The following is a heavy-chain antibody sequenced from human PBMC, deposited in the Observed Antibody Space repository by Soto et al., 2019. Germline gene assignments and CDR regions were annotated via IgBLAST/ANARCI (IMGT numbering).Heavy chain of an antibody. V-gene: IGHV4-59*01. Sequence: SQTLSLTCTVSGGSISNYYWSWIRQPPGKGLEWIGHIFYTGNTNYNPALESRVTISVDTSKNQFCLKLSSVTAADTAFYYCARDSGYNYGYFRWFDPWGQGTLVTVS. CDR1: GGSISNYY. CDR3: ARDSGYNYGYFRWFDP. CDR2: IFYTGNT. J-gene: IGHJ5*02. D-gene: IGHD5-18*01.